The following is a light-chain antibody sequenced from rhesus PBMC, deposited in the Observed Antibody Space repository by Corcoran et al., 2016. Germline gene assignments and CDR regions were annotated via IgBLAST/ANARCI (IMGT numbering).Light chain of an antibody. CDR2: SAS. CDR3: QQFKNYLSLT. V-gene: IGKV1-41*01. CDR1: QSISNY. Sequence: DIHMTLSPSSLSASAGDIVTITCRARQSISNYLNLYPQETGKAPKLLFFSASRLQSGAPSRFSGSGSGSEITLTISSLQPEAFATYYCQQFKNYLSLTFGGGTKVEIK. J-gene: IGKJ4*01.